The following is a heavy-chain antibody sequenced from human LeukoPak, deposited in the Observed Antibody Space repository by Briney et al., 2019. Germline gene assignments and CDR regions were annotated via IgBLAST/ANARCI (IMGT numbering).Heavy chain of an antibody. V-gene: IGHV4-34*01. CDR3: ARASGSGWLDY. J-gene: IGHJ4*02. CDR1: GGSFSGYY. CDR2: INHSGST. Sequence: PSETLSLTCAVYGGSFSGYYWSWIRQPPGKGLEWIGEINHSGSTNYNPSLKSRVTISVDTSKNQFSLKLSSVTAADTAVYYCARASGSGWLDYWGQGTLVIVSS. D-gene: IGHD6-19*01.